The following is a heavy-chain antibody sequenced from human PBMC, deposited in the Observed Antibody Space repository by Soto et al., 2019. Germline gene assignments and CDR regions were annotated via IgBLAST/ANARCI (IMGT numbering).Heavy chain of an antibody. CDR3: ARGASTTFYGMDV. V-gene: IGHV1-69*02. CDR1: GGTFRSYT. D-gene: IGHD1-1*01. J-gene: IGHJ6*02. Sequence: QVQLVQSGAEVKKPGSSVKVSCKASGGTFRSYTISWVRQAPGQGLEWMGRIIPILGIANYAQKFQGRVTITADKSTSTAYMELSSLRSEDTAVYYCARGASTTFYGMDVWGQGTTVTVSS. CDR2: IIPILGIA.